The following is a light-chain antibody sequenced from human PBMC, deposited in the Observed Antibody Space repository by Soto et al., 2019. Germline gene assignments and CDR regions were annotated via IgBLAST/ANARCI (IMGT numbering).Light chain of an antibody. V-gene: IGKV3-15*01. J-gene: IGKJ5*01. Sequence: EIVLTQSPGTLSLSPGERASLSCRASQSVSSNLAWYRQKPGQTPRLLIYATSTRATGIPARFSGSGSGTEFTLTISSLQSEDFAVYYCQHYTNWPLTFGGGTRLENK. CDR2: ATS. CDR3: QHYTNWPLT. CDR1: QSVSSN.